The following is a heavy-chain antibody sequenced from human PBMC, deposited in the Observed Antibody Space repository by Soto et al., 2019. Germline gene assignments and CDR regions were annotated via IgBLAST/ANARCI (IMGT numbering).Heavy chain of an antibody. CDR3: ARGLGYYFDY. Sequence: SETLSLTCAVYGGSFSGYYWSWIRQPPGKGLEWIGEINHSGSTNYNPSLKSRVTISVDTSKNQFSLKLSSVTAADTAVYYCARGLGYYFDYWGQGTLVTVSS. CDR1: GGSFSGYY. J-gene: IGHJ4*02. D-gene: IGHD7-27*01. CDR2: INHSGST. V-gene: IGHV4-34*01.